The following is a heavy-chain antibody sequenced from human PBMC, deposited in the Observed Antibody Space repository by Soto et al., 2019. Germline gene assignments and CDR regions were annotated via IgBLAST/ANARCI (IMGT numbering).Heavy chain of an antibody. V-gene: IGHV3-64*01. Sequence: GGSLRLSCAASGFTFSSYAMHWVRQAPGKGLEYVSAISSNGGSTYYANSVKGRFTISRDNSKNTLYLQMGSLRAEDMAVYYCARAKRGTSIVAATGAFDIWGQGTMVTVSS. CDR1: GFTFSSYA. CDR3: ARAKRGTSIVAATGAFDI. D-gene: IGHD6-13*01. CDR2: ISSNGGST. J-gene: IGHJ3*02.